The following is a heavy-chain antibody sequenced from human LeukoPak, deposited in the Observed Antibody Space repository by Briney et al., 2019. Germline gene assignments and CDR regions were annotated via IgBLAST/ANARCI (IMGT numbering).Heavy chain of an antibody. CDR3: AKAEGYDILTGLDY. Sequence: GGSLRLSCAASGFTFNTNAMSWVRQAPGKGLEWVSAISGSGGSTYYADSVKGRFTISRDNSKNTLYLQMNSLRTEDTAVYYCAKAEGYDILTGLDYWGQGTLVTVSS. CDR1: GFTFNTNA. CDR2: ISGSGGST. J-gene: IGHJ4*02. D-gene: IGHD3-9*01. V-gene: IGHV3-23*01.